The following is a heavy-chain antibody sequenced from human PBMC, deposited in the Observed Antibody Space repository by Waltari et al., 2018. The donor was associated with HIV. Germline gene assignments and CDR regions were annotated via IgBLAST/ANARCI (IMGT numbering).Heavy chain of an antibody. V-gene: IGHV3-15*02. J-gene: IGHJ5*02. CDR1: GMSFSHAW. D-gene: IGHD6-25*01. CDR2: ITTKADGESV. Sequence: EVQVVESGGAIVKPGESLRLSCAVSGMSFSHAWMSWVRQAPGKGLEWIARITTKADGESVDYAEVVRDRFTITRDDSTSTLFLQMSSLKTEDTALYYCSTSGWLDHWGQGTRVTVSS. CDR3: STSGWLDH.